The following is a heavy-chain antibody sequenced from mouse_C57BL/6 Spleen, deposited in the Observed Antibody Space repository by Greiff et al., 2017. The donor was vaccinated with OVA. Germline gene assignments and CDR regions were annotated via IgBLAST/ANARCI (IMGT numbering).Heavy chain of an antibody. J-gene: IGHJ3*01. D-gene: IGHD2-5*01. CDR2: INYDGSST. Sequence: EVQVVESEGGLVQPGSSMKLSCTASGFTFSDYYMAWVRQVPEKGLEWVANINYDGSSTYYLDSLKSRFIISRDNAKNILYLQMSSLKSEDTATYYCASAIYYSNSAWFAYWGQGTLVTVSA. CDR3: ASAIYYSNSAWFAY. CDR1: GFTFSDYY. V-gene: IGHV5-16*01.